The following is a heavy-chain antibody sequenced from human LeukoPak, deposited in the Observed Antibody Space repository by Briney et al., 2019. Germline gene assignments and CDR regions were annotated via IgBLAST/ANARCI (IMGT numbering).Heavy chain of an antibody. J-gene: IGHJ4*02. D-gene: IGHD3-16*01. CDR2: IYNGGT. V-gene: IGHV4-4*07. CDR3: ARASKVWENLFFDS. CDR1: GGSISSDY. Sequence: PSETLSLTCTVSGGSISSDYWSWIRQPAGKGLEWIGRIYNGGTKYNPSLENRVTISLDTSKSHFSLKLTSVTAADTAVYYCARASKVWENLFFDSWGQGTLVTVSS.